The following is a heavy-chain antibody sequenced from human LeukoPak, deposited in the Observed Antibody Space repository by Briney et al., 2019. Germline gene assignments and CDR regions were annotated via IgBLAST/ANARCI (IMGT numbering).Heavy chain of an antibody. V-gene: IGHV3-48*04. Sequence: GGSLRLSCAASAFTFSSYWMSWVRQAPGKRLECVSYISGSGSIISYTDSVKGRFTISRDNAKNTLYLQLTSLRAEDTAVYYCSRDPRLIDYWGQGTLVTVSS. CDR1: AFTFSSYW. D-gene: IGHD3-16*01. CDR2: ISGSGSII. J-gene: IGHJ4*02. CDR3: SRDPRLIDY.